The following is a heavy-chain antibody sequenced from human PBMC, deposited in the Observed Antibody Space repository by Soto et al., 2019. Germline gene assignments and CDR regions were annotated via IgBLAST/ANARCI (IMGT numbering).Heavy chain of an antibody. V-gene: IGHV1-69*02. D-gene: IGHD3-10*01. Sequence: SVKVSCKASGGTFSRYSITWVRQAPGHGLGWIGRIIPIFGIASYAQKFQGRVTITADESTSTAYMELSSLRSDDTAVYYCATMRFGELLSHNWFDPWGQGTLVTVSS. J-gene: IGHJ5*02. CDR1: GGTFSRYS. CDR2: IIPIFGIA. CDR3: ATMRFGELLSHNWFDP.